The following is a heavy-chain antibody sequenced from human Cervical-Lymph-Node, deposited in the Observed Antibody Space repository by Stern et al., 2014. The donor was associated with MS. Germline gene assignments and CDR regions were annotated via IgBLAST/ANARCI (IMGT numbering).Heavy chain of an antibody. J-gene: IGHJ6*02. V-gene: IGHV1-69*01. D-gene: IGHD1-26*01. CDR1: GGTFNRFA. Sequence: QVQLVQSGAEVKKPGSSVKVSCKASGGTFNRFAFSWVRQAPGQGLEWMGGIIPISGKTYYAQKFEGRVNLIADESASTAYMQLSSLRSEDAAVYYCASSYTAWDSPYHFYGMDVWGHGTTVTVSS. CDR3: ASSYTAWDSPYHFYGMDV. CDR2: IIPISGKT.